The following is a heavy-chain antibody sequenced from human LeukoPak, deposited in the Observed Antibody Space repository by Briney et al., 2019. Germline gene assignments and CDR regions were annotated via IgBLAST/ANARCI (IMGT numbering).Heavy chain of an antibody. CDR2: INAGNGNT. CDR1: GYTFTSYA. CDR3: ARGRGMITFGGVIDPPYYFDY. Sequence: ASVKVSCKASGYTFTSYAMHWVRQAPGQRLEWMGWINAGNGNTKYSQKFQGRVTITRDTSASTAYMELSSLRSEDTAVYYCARGRGMITFGGVIDPPYYFDYWGQGTLVTVSS. V-gene: IGHV1-3*01. J-gene: IGHJ4*02. D-gene: IGHD3-16*02.